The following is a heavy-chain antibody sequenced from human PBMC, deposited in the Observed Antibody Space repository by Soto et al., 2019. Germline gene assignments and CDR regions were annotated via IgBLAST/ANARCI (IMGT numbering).Heavy chain of an antibody. V-gene: IGHV3-13*05. CDR3: ARTDRDFYGLYV. CDR1: GFTFRNYD. J-gene: IGHJ6*02. CDR2: ISAAGDP. Sequence: EVQLVESGGGFVQPGGSLRLSCAASGFTFRNYDMHWVRQGTGKGLEWVSGISAAGDPDYADSVEGRFTISREKAQNSSFLQMNSLRVGDTAVYYCARTDRDFYGLYVWGQGTTVIVSS.